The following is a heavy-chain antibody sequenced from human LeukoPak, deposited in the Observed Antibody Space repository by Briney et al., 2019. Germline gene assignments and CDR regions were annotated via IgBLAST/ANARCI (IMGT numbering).Heavy chain of an antibody. CDR1: GFTFSSYG. CDR3: AKDNRGGWSGYFDY. Sequence: GRSLRLSRAASGFTFSSYGMHWVRQAPGKGLEWVAVIWHDGSAKFYVDSVRGRFSISRDDSKNTLYLQMNSLRAEDTALYYCAKDNRGGWSGYFDYWGRGTLVTVSS. V-gene: IGHV3-33*06. CDR2: IWHDGSAK. D-gene: IGHD6-19*01. J-gene: IGHJ4*02.